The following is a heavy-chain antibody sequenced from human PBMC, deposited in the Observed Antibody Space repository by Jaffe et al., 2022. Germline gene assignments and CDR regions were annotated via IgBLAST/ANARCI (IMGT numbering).Heavy chain of an antibody. J-gene: IGHJ4*02. D-gene: IGHD1-26*01. CDR2: IRYDGSNK. Sequence: QVQLVESGGGVVQPGGSLRLSCAASGFTFSSYGMHWVRQAPGKGLEWVAFIRYDGSNKYYADSVKGRFTISRDNSKNTLYLQMNSLRAEDTAVYYCAKDLWELPTPGYWGQGTLVTVSS. V-gene: IGHV3-30*02. CDR3: AKDLWELPTPGY. CDR1: GFTFSSYG.